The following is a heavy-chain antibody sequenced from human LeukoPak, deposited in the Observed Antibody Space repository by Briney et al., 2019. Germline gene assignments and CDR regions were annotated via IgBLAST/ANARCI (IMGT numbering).Heavy chain of an antibody. CDR1: GFSFTTYW. Sequence: QPGGSLRLSCAASGFSFTTYWMGWVRQAPGKGLEWVANIKQDGNEKYYVDSVKGRFTISRDNAKNSLFLQMNSLRVEDTAVYYCAKLAKYFYGSETYFFFEHWGQGTPVTASS. J-gene: IGHJ4*02. CDR2: IKQDGNEK. D-gene: IGHD3-10*01. CDR3: AKLAKYFYGSETYFFFEH. V-gene: IGHV3-7*01.